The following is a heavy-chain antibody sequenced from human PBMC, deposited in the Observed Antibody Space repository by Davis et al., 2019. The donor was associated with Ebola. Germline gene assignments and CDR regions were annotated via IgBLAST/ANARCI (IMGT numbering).Heavy chain of an antibody. CDR3: ARDQTYDFWSGWNSYYFDY. CDR1: GGTFSSYA. CDR2: IIPIFGTA. J-gene: IGHJ4*02. Sequence: SVKVSCKASGGTFSSYAISWVRQAPGQGLEWMGGIIPIFGTANYAQKFQGRVTITADKSTSTAYMELSSLRSEDTAVYYCARDQTYDFWSGWNSYYFDYWGQGTLVTVSS. D-gene: IGHD3-3*01. V-gene: IGHV1-69*06.